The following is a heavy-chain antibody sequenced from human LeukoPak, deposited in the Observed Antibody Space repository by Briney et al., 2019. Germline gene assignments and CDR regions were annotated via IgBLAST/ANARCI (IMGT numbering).Heavy chain of an antibody. V-gene: IGHV3-43*02. CDR2: ISGDGGST. CDR3: TTYGDWKSYFDY. D-gene: IGHD4-17*01. Sequence: PGGSLRLSCAASGFTFDDYAMHWVRQAPGKGLEWVSLISGDGGSTYYADSVKGRFTISRDNSKNSLYLQMNSLRTEDTAVYYCTTYGDWKSYFDYWGQGTLVTVSS. CDR1: GFTFDDYA. J-gene: IGHJ4*02.